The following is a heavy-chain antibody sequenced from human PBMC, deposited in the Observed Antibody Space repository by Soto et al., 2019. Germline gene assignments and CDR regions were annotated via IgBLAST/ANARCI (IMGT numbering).Heavy chain of an antibody. CDR1: GFSLSTYS. V-gene: IGHV3-48*02. Sequence: EVKLVESGGGLVQPGGSLRLSCAASGFSLSTYSMNWVRQAPGKGLEWLSYISSSTKNIFYADSVKGRFTISRDSANNSLYLQMNSLRDEDTAVYFCARGLGWRRGPFDCWGQGTLVAVSP. CDR2: ISSSTKNI. CDR3: ARGLGWRRGPFDC. D-gene: IGHD2-21*01. J-gene: IGHJ4*02.